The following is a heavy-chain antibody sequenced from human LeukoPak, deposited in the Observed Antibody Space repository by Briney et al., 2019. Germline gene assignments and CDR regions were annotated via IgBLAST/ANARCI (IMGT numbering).Heavy chain of an antibody. Sequence: SETLSLTCTVSGGSISSGGYYWSWIRQPPGKGLEWIGYIYYSGSTYYNPSLKSRVTISVDTSKNQFSLKLNSVTAADTAVYYCATQTGSGQSIDYWGQGTLVTVSS. D-gene: IGHD2-15*01. CDR3: ATQTGSGQSIDY. V-gene: IGHV4-31*03. J-gene: IGHJ4*02. CDR2: IYYSGST. CDR1: GGSISSGGYY.